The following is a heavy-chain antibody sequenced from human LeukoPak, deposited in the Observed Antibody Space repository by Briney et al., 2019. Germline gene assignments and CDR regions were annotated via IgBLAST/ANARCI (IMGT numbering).Heavy chain of an antibody. CDR1: GFTFDDYA. V-gene: IGHV3-9*01. D-gene: IGHD3-16*02. CDR3: AKGPGYIAY. J-gene: IGHJ4*02. CDR2: ISWNSGSI. Sequence: GGSLRLSCAASGFTFDDYAMHWVRQAPGKGLEWVSGISWNSGSIGYADSVKGRFTISRDNAKNSLYLQMNSLRAEDTALYYCAKGPGYIAYWGQGTLVTVSS.